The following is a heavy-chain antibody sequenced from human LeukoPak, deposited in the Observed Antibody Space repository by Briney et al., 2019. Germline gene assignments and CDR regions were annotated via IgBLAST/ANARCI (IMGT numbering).Heavy chain of an antibody. CDR2: ISGSGGST. D-gene: IGHD6-19*01. CDR1: GDSISSYY. J-gene: IGHJ6*02. Sequence: PSETLSLTRTVSGDSISSYYWSWVRQAPGKGLEWVSAISGSGGSTYYADSVKGRFTISRDNSKNTLYLQMNSLRVEDTAVYYCAKRIAVAGNYYYGMDVWGQGTTVTVSS. CDR3: AKRIAVAGNYYYGMDV. V-gene: IGHV3-23*01.